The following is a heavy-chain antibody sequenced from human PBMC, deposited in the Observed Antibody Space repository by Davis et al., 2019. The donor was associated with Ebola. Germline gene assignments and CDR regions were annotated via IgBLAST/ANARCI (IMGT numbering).Heavy chain of an antibody. CDR2: INPILTSP. J-gene: IGHJ3*02. D-gene: IGHD6-19*01. CDR3: AKETVAGTDAFDI. Sequence: AASVKVSCKASRGTLNTYAISWVRQAPGQGLEWVGAINPILTSPHYAQKLQGRVTLTADRSTSTAYMELNSLTSEDSAVYYCAKETVAGTDAFDIWGQGTMVTVSS. V-gene: IGHV1-69*06. CDR1: RGTLNTYA.